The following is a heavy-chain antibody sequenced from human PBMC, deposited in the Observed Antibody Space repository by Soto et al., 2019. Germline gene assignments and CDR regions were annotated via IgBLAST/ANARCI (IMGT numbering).Heavy chain of an antibody. V-gene: IGHV4-39*01. CDR3: ARRGDWNYLHYYYYYMDV. CDR1: GGSISSSSYY. J-gene: IGHJ6*03. D-gene: IGHD1-7*01. CDR2: IYYSGST. Sequence: TAETLSRTCTVSGGSISSSSYYWGWIRQPPGKGLEWIGSIYYSGSTYYNPSLKSRVTISVDTSKNQFSLKLSSVTAADTAVYYCARRGDWNYLHYYYYYMDVWGKGTTVTVSS.